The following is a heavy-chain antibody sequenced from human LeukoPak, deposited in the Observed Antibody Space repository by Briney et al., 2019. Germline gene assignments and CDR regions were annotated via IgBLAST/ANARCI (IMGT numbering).Heavy chain of an antibody. CDR3: ARERVWTGLVDY. D-gene: IGHD3/OR15-3a*01. CDR2: IHAYNGNT. V-gene: IGHV1-18*01. CDR1: GYTFTSYG. J-gene: IGHJ4*02. Sequence: ASVKVSCKASGYTFTSYGISWVRQAPGQGLEWMGWIHAYNGNTNYAQKLQGRVTMTTDTSTSTAYTELRSLRSDDTAVYYCARERVWTGLVDYWGQGTLVTVSS.